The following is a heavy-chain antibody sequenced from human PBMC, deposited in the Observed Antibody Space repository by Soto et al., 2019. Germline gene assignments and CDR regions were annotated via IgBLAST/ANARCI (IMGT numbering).Heavy chain of an antibody. V-gene: IGHV2-26*01. CDR2: IFSNDEK. CDR1: GGCRSTAKMG. D-gene: IGHD5-12*01. J-gene: IGHJ5*02. Sequence: RTRARSLNSVVPGGCRSTAKMGVRGFLQPPGKALEWLAHIFSNDEKSYSTSLKSRLTISKDTSKSQVVLTMTNMDPVDTATYYCARIRRDGYNFGHWFDPWGEGT. CDR3: ARIRRDGYNFGHWFDP.